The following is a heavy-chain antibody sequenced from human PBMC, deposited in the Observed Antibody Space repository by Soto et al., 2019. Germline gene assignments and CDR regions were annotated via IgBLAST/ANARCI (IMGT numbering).Heavy chain of an antibody. D-gene: IGHD6-6*01. J-gene: IGHJ4*02. V-gene: IGHV1-69*06. Sequence: ASVKVSCKASGGTFSSYAISWVRQAPGQGLEWMGGIIPIFGTANYAQKFQGRVTITADKSTSTAYMELSSLRSEDTAVYYCAGRPGIAACRGGCDYWGQGTLVTVSS. CDR1: GGTFSSYA. CDR3: AGRPGIAACRGGCDY. CDR2: IIPIFGTA.